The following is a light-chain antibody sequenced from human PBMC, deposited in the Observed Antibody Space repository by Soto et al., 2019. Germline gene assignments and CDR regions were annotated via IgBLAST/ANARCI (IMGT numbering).Light chain of an antibody. Sequence: QSVLTQSPSASASLGASVKLTCTLSRGYSSYAIAWHQQQPEKGPRYLMKVNIDGSHSKGDGIPDRFSGSSSGAERYLTISSLQSEDEADYYCQTWGADFWVLGGGTKVPVL. CDR1: RGYSSYA. J-gene: IGLJ3*02. V-gene: IGLV4-69*02. CDR3: QTWGADFWV. CDR2: VNIDGSH.